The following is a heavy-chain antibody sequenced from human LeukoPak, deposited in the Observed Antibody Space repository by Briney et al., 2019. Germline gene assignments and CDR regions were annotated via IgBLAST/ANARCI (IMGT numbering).Heavy chain of an antibody. J-gene: IGHJ3*02. V-gene: IGHV3-23*01. D-gene: IGHD3-16*01. Sequence: GTLSLTCTVSGGSISSSSYYWGWIRQPPGKGLEWVSGINVSGGSTFYADSVRGRFTISRDNSKNTLYLQMNSLRAEDTALYYCAKDMGDTLEAFDIWGQGTMVTVSS. CDR1: GGSISSSSYY. CDR3: AKDMGDTLEAFDI. CDR2: INVSGGST.